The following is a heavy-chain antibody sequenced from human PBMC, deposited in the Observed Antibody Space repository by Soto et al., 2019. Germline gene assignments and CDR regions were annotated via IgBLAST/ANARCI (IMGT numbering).Heavy chain of an antibody. V-gene: IGHV4-31*03. Sequence: SETLSLTCTVSGGSLYSGGFYWSWIRQHPGKGLEWIGYIYYSGNTYYNPPLRSRLTISLDTSKNQFSLKLSSVTAADTAIYFCARGAYGDHFDYWGQGALVNVSS. CDR3: ARGAYGDHFDY. CDR1: GGSLYSGGFY. CDR2: IYYSGNT. J-gene: IGHJ4*02. D-gene: IGHD4-17*01.